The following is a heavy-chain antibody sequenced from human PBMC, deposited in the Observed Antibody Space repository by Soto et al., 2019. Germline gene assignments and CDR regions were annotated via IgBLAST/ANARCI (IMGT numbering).Heavy chain of an antibody. Sequence: SETLSITCNVSGGSMSRYYWSWIRQPAGRGLEWIGRVWTSGSTNYNPSLKGRVTMSIDTSNNHFSLKLNSVTAADTAVYYCARTVGAAYYFDFWGQGTLVTVSS. CDR3: ARTVGAAYYFDF. V-gene: IGHV4-4*07. CDR1: GGSMSRYY. D-gene: IGHD1-26*01. J-gene: IGHJ4*02. CDR2: VWTSGST.